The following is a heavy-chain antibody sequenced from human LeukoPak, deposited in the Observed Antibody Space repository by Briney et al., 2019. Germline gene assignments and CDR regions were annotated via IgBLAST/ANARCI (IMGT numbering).Heavy chain of an antibody. CDR1: GESFGEYY. CDR2: INHSGGT. J-gene: IGHJ5*02. Sequence: SETQSLTCAVYGESFGEYYWSWIRQPPGKGLEWIGQINHSGGTNYHPSLKTRVTISLDTSKNQVSLKLRSVTAADTAVYYCAFEGPVSGYAFDPWGQGALVAVSS. D-gene: IGHD5-12*01. V-gene: IGHV4-34*01. CDR3: AFEGPVSGYAFDP.